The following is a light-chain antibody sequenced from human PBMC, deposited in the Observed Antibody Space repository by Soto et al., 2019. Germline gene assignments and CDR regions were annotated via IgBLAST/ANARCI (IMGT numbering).Light chain of an antibody. CDR3: TSYAGGNNV. CDR1: SSDVGGYNY. CDR2: EVN. J-gene: IGLJ1*01. Sequence: QSALTQPPSASGSPGQSVTISCTGTSSDVGGYNYVSWYQPHPGKVPKLVVYEVNKRPSGVPDRFSGSKSGNTASLTVSGLQAEDEADYYCTSYAGGNNVFGTGTKLTVL. V-gene: IGLV2-8*01.